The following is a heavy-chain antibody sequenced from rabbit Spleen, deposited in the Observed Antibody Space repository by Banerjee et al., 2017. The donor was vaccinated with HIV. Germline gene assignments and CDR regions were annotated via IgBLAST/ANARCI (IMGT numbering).Heavy chain of an antibody. CDR2: IAGSGSGFT. Sequence: QEQLVESGGGLVQPEGSLTLTCTASGFSFSSRYYICWVRQAPGKGLEWISCIAGSGSGFTYSATWAKGRFTCSKTSSTTVTLQMTSLTVADTATYFCARDTGSSFSTYGMDLWGPGTLVTVS. D-gene: IGHD8-1*01. J-gene: IGHJ6*01. V-gene: IGHV1S45*01. CDR1: GFSFSSRYY. CDR3: ARDTGSSFSTYGMDL.